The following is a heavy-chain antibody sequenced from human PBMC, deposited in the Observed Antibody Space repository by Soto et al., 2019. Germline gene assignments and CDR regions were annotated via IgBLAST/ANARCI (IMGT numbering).Heavy chain of an antibody. CDR2: ISYDGSNK. D-gene: IGHD3-10*01. CDR3: AGPDYGSGNYPDY. V-gene: IGHV3-30-3*01. J-gene: IGHJ4*02. Sequence: QVQLVESGGGVVQPGRSLRLSCAASGFTFSSYAMQWVRQAPGKGLEWVAVISYDGSNKYYADSVKGRFTISRDNSKNRLYLQMNSLRAEDTAVYYCAGPDYGSGNYPDYWGQGTLVTVSS. CDR1: GFTFSSYA.